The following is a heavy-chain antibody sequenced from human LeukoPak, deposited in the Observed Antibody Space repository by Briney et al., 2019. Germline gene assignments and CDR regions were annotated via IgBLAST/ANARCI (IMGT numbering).Heavy chain of an antibody. V-gene: IGHV4-4*07. D-gene: IGHD3-3*01. CDR3: AREVSGSDYYRAYDY. CDR1: GGSISTYY. CDR2: LSSSGTT. Sequence: SETLSLTCTVSGGSISTYYWSWIRQPAGRGLEWIGRLSSSGTTNYNTSLKSRVTMSVDTSTNQLSLNLTSVTAADTAVYYCAREVSGSDYYRAYDYWGQGTLVTVSS. J-gene: IGHJ4*02.